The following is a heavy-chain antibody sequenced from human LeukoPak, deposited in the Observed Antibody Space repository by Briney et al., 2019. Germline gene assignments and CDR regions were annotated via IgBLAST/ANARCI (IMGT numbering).Heavy chain of an antibody. J-gene: IGHJ4*02. CDR2: ISGSGGDT. D-gene: IGHD3-10*01. CDR1: GFTFSDYA. CDR3: AKDPGGSQWFGELSD. V-gene: IGHV3-23*01. Sequence: PGGSLRLSCAASGFTFSDYAMTWVRQAPGNGLEWVSTISGSGGDTYYADSVKGRFTISRDNSKNTLYLQMNSLRAEDTAVYYCAKDPGGSQWFGELSDWGQGTLVTVSS.